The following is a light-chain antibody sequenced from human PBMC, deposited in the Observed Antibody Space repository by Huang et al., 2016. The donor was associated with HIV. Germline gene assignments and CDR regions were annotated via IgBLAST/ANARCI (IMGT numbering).Light chain of an antibody. CDR1: LDINDY. V-gene: IGKV1-33*01. J-gene: IGKJ1*01. CDR2: DAS. CDR3: QQYDTLPWT. Sequence: DIKMTQSPSSLSASLGDKVTIPCQASLDINDYLNWYQHKPGHAPKLLIYDASDLETGVSSRFSGSRSETNFTSVITSLQPEDVATYYCQQYDTLPWTFGQGTKVE.